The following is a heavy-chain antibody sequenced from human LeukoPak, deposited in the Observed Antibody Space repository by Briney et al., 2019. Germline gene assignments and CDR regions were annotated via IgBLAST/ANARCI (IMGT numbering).Heavy chain of an antibody. V-gene: IGHV4-34*01. J-gene: IGHJ3*02. CDR1: GGSFSGYY. CDR2: INHSGST. D-gene: IGHD3-10*01. CDR3: ARRRLAYYGSGNGAFDI. Sequence: SETLSLTCAVYGGSFSGYYWSWIRQPPGKGLEWIGEINHSGSTNYNPSLKSRVTISVDTSKNQFSLKLSSVTAADTAVYYCARRRLAYYGSGNGAFDIWGQGTMVTVSS.